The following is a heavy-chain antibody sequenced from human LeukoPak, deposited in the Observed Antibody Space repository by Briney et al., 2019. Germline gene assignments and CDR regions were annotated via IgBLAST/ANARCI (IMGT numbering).Heavy chain of an antibody. V-gene: IGHV3-30*04. D-gene: IGHD3-22*01. Sequence: GSLRLSCAASGFTFTHYAMHWVRQAPGQGLEWVAVISYDGNNKYFADSVKGRFTISRDNSKNKHYLQMNSLRADDTAVYYCARDSTPITMIVVPPDAFDIWGQGTMVTVSS. CDR3: ARDSTPITMIVVPPDAFDI. J-gene: IGHJ3*02. CDR2: ISYDGNNK. CDR1: GFTFTHYA.